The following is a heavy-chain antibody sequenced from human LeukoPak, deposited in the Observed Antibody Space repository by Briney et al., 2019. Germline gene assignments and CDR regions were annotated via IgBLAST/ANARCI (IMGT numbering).Heavy chain of an antibody. V-gene: IGHV3-48*02. CDR3: ARSYGDYPGRGYYFDY. CDR1: GFTFSSYS. Sequence: GGSLRLSCAASGFTFSSYSMNWVRQAPGKGLEWVSYISSSSSTIYYADSVKGRFTISRDNAKNSLYLQMNSLRDEDTAVYYCARSYGDYPGRGYYFDYWGQGTLVTVSS. D-gene: IGHD4-17*01. CDR2: ISSSSSTI. J-gene: IGHJ4*02.